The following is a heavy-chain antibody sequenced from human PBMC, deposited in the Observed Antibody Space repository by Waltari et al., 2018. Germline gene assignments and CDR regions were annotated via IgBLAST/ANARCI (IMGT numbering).Heavy chain of an antibody. CDR3: ARDQVGATAYYFDY. CDR1: GFTFSSYG. J-gene: IGHJ4*02. Sequence: QVQLVESGGGVVQPGRSLRLSCAASGFTFSSYGMHWVRQAPGKGLEWVAVLWYDGSNKYYADSVKGRFTISRDNSKNTLYLQMNSLRAEDTAVYYCARDQVGATAYYFDYWGQGTLVTVSS. V-gene: IGHV3-33*01. CDR2: LWYDGSNK. D-gene: IGHD1-26*01.